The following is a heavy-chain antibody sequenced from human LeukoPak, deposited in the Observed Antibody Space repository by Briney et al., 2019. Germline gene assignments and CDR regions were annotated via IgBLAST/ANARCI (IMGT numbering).Heavy chain of an antibody. CDR3: ARWRRRPYYGSGSYMNYGMDV. V-gene: IGHV3-30*03. Sequence: GGSLRLSCAASGFTFSSYGMHWVRQAPGKGLEWVAVVSYDGSNKYYADSVKGRFTISRDNSKNTLYLQMNSLRAEDTAVYYCARWRRRPYYGSGSYMNYGMDVWGQGTTVTVSS. CDR2: VSYDGSNK. CDR1: GFTFSSYG. D-gene: IGHD3-10*01. J-gene: IGHJ6*02.